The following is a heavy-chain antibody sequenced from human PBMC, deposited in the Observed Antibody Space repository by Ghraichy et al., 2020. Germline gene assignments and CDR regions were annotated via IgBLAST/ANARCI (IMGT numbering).Heavy chain of an antibody. V-gene: IGHV1-69*02. J-gene: IGHJ5*02. CDR1: GGTFSSYT. Sequence: SVKVSCKASGGTFSSYTISWVRQAPGQGLEWMGRIIPILGIANYAQKFQGRVTITADKSTSTAYMELSSLRSKDTAVYYCASVSRDGSWFDPWGQGTLVTISS. D-gene: IGHD2-15*01. CDR2: IIPILGIA. CDR3: ASVSRDGSWFDP.